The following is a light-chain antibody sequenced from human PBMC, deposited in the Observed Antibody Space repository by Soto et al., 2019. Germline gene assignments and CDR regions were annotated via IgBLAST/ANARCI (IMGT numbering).Light chain of an antibody. CDR3: QHYDISPPYT. J-gene: IGKJ2*01. CDR1: RSFASSY. V-gene: IGKV3-20*01. Sequence: EIVLTQSPVTLSLSPGERATLSCRASRSFASSYLGWYQQKPGQAPRLLIYAASTRATGIPDRFSGSGSATDFTLTISRLEHEDSAVYYCQHYDISPPYTFGQGTKLEIK. CDR2: AAS.